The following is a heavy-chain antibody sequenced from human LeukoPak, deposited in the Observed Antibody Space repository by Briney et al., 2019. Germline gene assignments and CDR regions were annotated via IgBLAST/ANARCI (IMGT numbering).Heavy chain of an antibody. V-gene: IGHV3-13*01. CDR1: GFTFNTYD. CDR3: ARTSKVTSAMDI. D-gene: IGHD4-23*01. CDR2: INAAGHT. Sequence: GGPLRLSCEACGFTFNTYDLHGLRQDMEKGVEWISNINAAGHTFYSGSVKGRFTISRENARTSLYLQMNNVRVGDTAVYYCARTSKVTSAMDIWGQGTVVIVSS. J-gene: IGHJ3*02.